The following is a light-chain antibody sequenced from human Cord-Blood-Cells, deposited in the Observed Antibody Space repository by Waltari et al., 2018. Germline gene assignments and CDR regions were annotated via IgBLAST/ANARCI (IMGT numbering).Light chain of an antibody. J-gene: IGKJ3*01. CDR3: QQYGSSPT. CDR2: GAS. Sequence: EIVLTQSPGTLSLSPGERATLSCRASQSVSSSYLAWYQQKPGQAPRLLIYGASSRATGIPGRFSGSGSGTDFTLTISRLEPEDFAVYYCQQYGSSPTFGPGTQVDIQ. CDR1: QSVSSSY. V-gene: IGKV3-20*01.